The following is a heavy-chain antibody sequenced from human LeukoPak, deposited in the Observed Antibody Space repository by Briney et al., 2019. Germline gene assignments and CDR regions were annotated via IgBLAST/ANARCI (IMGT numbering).Heavy chain of an antibody. CDR2: IYYSGST. V-gene: IGHV4-39*01. J-gene: IGHJ4*02. CDR1: GGSISSSSYY. CDR3: AASNDYGDFFDC. D-gene: IGHD4-17*01. Sequence: SETLSLTCTVSGGSISSSSYYWGWIRQPPGKGLEWIGSIYYSGSTYYNPSLKSRITISVDTSKNQFSLKVSSVTAADTAVYYCAASNDYGDFFDCWGQGTLVTVSS.